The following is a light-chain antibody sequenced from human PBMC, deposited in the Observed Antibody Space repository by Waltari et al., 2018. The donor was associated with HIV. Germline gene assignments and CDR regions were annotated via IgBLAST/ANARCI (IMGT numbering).Light chain of an antibody. J-gene: IGLJ2*01. CDR1: SSDVGGYNY. CDR3: SSYAGSNNFGV. V-gene: IGLV2-8*01. CDR2: EVS. Sequence: QSALTQPPSASGSPGQSVTISCTGTSSDVGGYNYVSWYHQHPGKAPKLMIYEVSTRPSGVPDRFSGSKSGNTASLTVSGLQAEDEADYYCSSYAGSNNFGVFGGGTKLTVL.